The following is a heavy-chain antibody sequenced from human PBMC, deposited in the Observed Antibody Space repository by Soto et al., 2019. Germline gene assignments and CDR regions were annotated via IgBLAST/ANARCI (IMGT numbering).Heavy chain of an antibody. V-gene: IGHV1-18*01. CDR3: VRSKGGYSYGTPFDY. CDR2: ISAYNGNT. Sequence: ASVKVSCKASGYTFTSYGISWVRQAPGQGLEWMGWISAYNGNTNYAQKLQGRVTMTTDTSTSTAYMELNSLRPEDTALYYCVRSKGGYSYGTPFDYWGQGTLVTVSS. J-gene: IGHJ4*02. CDR1: GYTFTSYG. D-gene: IGHD5-18*01.